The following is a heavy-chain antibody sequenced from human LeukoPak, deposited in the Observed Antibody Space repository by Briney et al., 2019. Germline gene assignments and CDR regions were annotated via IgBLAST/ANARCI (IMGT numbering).Heavy chain of an antibody. J-gene: IGHJ6*03. D-gene: IGHD1-7*01. CDR3: ARGDAWNYRGLYYYYMDV. V-gene: IGHV4-59*01. Sequence: SETLSLTCTVSGGSISSYYWSWIRQPPGKGLEWIGYIYYSGSTNYNPSLKSRVTISVDTSKNQFSLKLSSVPAADTAVYYCARGDAWNYRGLYYYYMDVWGKGTTVTVSS. CDR2: IYYSGST. CDR1: GGSISSYY.